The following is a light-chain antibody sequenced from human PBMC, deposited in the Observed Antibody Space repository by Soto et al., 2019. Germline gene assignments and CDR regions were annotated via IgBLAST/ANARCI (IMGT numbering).Light chain of an antibody. J-gene: IGKJ4*01. V-gene: IGKV3-20*01. CDR3: QRYGSTSLS. CDR1: QRLSSTY. CDR2: GAS. Sequence: EIVLTQSPGTLSLSPGERATLFCRASQRLSSTYLAWYQQRPGQAPRLLIFGASNRATGIPDRFRGSGSGTVFTLTISRLEPGDFAVYYCQRYGSTSLSFGGGTRVEI.